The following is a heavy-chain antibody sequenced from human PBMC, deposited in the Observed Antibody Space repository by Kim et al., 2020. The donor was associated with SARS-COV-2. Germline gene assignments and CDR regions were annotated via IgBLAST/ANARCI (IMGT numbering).Heavy chain of an antibody. CDR2: IYYSGST. CDR3: ASSRYRRWFDP. Sequence: SETLSLTCTVSGGSISSYYWSWIRQPPGKGLEWIGYIYYSGSTNYNPSLKSRVTISVDTSKNQFSLKLSSVTAADKAVYYCASSRYRRWFDPGGQGTLVTVSS. V-gene: IGHV4-59*01. CDR1: GGSISSYY. D-gene: IGHD5-12*01. J-gene: IGHJ5*02.